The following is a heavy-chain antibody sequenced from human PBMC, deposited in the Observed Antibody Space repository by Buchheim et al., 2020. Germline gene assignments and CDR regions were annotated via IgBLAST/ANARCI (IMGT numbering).Heavy chain of an antibody. CDR1: GFIFSSHW. J-gene: IGHJ6*04. Sequence: EVQLVESGGGLVQTGGSLRLSCTASGFIFSSHWMSWVRQAPGKGLEWVANIKQDGSERYYVDSVKGRFTISRDNAKTLLYLQMNSLRAEDTAVYYCARVSHPELGGHYYDGMDVWGKGTT. CDR2: IKQDGSER. CDR3: ARVSHPELGGHYYDGMDV. D-gene: IGHD3-16*01. V-gene: IGHV3-7*01.